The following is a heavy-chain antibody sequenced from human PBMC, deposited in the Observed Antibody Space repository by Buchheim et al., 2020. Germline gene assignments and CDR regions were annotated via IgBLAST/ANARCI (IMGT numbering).Heavy chain of an antibody. Sequence: EVQLVESGGGLVHPGGSLRLSCAASGFTFSDYWMTWVRQAPGKGLEWVANKDQDGSEKYYVDSVKGRFTISRDNAKNSLYLQMNSLRAEDTAVYYCANRNDGPVPYYFDYWGQGTL. D-gene: IGHD1-1*01. CDR3: ANRNDGPVPYYFDY. CDR1: GFTFSDYW. CDR2: KDQDGSEK. V-gene: IGHV3-7*03. J-gene: IGHJ4*02.